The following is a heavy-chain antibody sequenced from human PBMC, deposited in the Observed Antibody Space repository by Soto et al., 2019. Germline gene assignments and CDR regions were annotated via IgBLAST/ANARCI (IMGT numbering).Heavy chain of an antibody. J-gene: IGHJ6*02. CDR2: IYYSGYT. CDR3: ARHNGPLYVGYYYDMDV. CDR1: GGSLSSYY. Sequence: PSETLFLTCTVSGGSLSSYYWGWIRQPPGKGLEWIGSIYYSGYTYYTPSLKSRVTISVDTSKNQFSLKLSSVTAADTAVYYCARHNGPLYVGYYYDMDVWGQGTTVTVSS. V-gene: IGHV4-39*01. D-gene: IGHD3-16*01.